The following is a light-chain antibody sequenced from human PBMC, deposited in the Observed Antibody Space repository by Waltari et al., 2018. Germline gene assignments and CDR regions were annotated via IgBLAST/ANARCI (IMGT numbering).Light chain of an antibody. CDR1: KLGYKY. Sequence: SYELTQPPSVSASPGQTASITCSGDKLGYKYACWYQQKPGQSPVLVIYQDSKRPSGIPERFSGSNSGNTATLTISGTQAMDEADYYCQAWDSSTGVFGGGTKLTVL. CDR3: QAWDSSTGV. J-gene: IGLJ3*02. CDR2: QDS. V-gene: IGLV3-1*01.